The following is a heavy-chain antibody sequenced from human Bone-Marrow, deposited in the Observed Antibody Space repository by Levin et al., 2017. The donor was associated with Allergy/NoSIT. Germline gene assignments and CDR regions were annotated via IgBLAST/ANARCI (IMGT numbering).Heavy chain of an antibody. CDR3: ARGELGSGYLFDY. V-gene: IGHV1-8*01. CDR1: GYTFTSFD. Sequence: PTASFKVSCKTSGYTFTSFDINWVRQATGQWFVWCVFLSPPLSPSFYSPPFPCRVTMTRNTSISTAYMELSSLRSEDTAIYYCARGELGSGYLFDYWGQGTLVTVSS. J-gene: IGHJ4*02. CDR2: LSPPLSPS. D-gene: IGHD5-12*01.